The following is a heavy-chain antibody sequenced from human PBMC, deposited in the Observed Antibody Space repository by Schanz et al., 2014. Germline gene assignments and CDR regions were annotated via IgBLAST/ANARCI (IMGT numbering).Heavy chain of an antibody. D-gene: IGHD1-1*01. J-gene: IGHJ2*01. CDR2: VFPNGIT. CDR3: ARDTTWRLDL. CDR1: GGSIRSGTYY. V-gene: IGHV4-61*02. Sequence: QVQLQESGPGLVKPSQTLSLTCTVSGGSIRSGTYYWSWIRQPPGKALEWVGRVFPNGITNYNPSLKSRFTISLDTSSNQFSQALRSRTAADTAVYYCARDTTWRLDLWGRGTLVTVSS.